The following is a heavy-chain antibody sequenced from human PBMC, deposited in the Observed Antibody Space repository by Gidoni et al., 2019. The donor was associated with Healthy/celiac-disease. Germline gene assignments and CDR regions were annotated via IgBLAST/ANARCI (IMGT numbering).Heavy chain of an antibody. V-gene: IGHV4-39*01. CDR2: IYYSGST. CDR3: ARLAATSWRNDY. CDR1: GGSISSSSYY. J-gene: IGHJ4*02. Sequence: QLQLQESGPGLVKPSETLSLTCTVSGGSISSSSYYWGWIRQPPGKGLEWIGSIYYSGSTYYNPSLKSRVNISVDTSKNQFSLKLSSVTAADTAVYYCARLAATSWRNDYWGQGTLVTVSS. D-gene: IGHD6-13*01.